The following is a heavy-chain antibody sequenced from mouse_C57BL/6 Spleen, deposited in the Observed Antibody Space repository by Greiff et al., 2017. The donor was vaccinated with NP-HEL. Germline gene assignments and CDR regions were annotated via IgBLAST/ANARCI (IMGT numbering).Heavy chain of an antibody. J-gene: IGHJ2*01. CDR3: AREGIGSNYFDY. V-gene: IGHV1-4*01. CDR2: INPSSGYT. Sequence: QVQLQQSGAELARPGASVKMSCKASGYTFTSYTMHWVKQRPGQGLEWIGYINPSSGYTKYNQKFKDKATLTADKSSSTAYMQLSSLTSEDSAVYYCAREGIGSNYFDYWGQGTTLTVSS. CDR1: GYTFTSYT.